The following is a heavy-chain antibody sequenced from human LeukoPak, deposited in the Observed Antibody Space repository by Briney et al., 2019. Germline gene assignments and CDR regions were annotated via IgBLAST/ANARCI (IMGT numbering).Heavy chain of an antibody. CDR3: AKSRSSSGVYYYMDV. J-gene: IGHJ6*03. CDR2: IWYDGSNK. CDR1: GFTFSSYG. Sequence: GGSLRLSCAASGFTFSSYGMHWVRQAPGKGLEWVAVIWYDGSNKYYADSVKGRFTISRDNSKNTLYLQMNSLRAEDTAVYYCAKSRSSSGVYYYMDVWGKGTTVTVSS. D-gene: IGHD6-6*01. V-gene: IGHV3-33*06.